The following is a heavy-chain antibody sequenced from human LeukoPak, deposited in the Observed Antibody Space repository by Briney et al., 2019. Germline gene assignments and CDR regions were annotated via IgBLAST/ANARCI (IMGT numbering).Heavy chain of an antibody. CDR1: GGSISSYY. D-gene: IGHD3-22*01. CDR2: IYTSGST. Sequence: PSETLSLTCTVSGGSISSYYWSWIRQPAGKGLEWIGRIYTSGSTNYNPSLKSRVTMSVDTSKNHFSLKLSSVTAADTAVYYCARGAKDSSGYYSQGAFDIWGQGTMVTVSS. J-gene: IGHJ3*02. V-gene: IGHV4-4*07. CDR3: ARGAKDSSGYYSQGAFDI.